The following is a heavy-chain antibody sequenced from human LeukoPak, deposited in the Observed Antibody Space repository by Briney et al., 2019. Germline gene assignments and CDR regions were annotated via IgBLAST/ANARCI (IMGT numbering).Heavy chain of an antibody. CDR1: GFTFSSYS. CDR3: ARDYGGYCSGGSCPFDY. J-gene: IGHJ4*01. V-gene: IGHV3-48*01. CDR2: ISSSSSTI. D-gene: IGHD2-15*01. Sequence: PGGSLRLSCVGSGFTFSSYSMNWVRQAPGKGLEWVSYISSSSSTIYYADSVKGRFTISRDNAKNSLYLQMNSLRAEDTAVYYCARDYGGYCSGGSCPFDYWGQEPWSPSPQ.